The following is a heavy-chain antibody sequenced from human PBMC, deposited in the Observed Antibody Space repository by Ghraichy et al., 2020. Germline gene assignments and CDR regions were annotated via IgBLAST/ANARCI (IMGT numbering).Heavy chain of an antibody. Sequence: SETLSLTCAVYGGSFRGYYWSWIRQPPGKGLEWIGEINHSGSTNYNPSLKSRVTISVDTSKNQFSLKLSSVTAADTAVYYCARILHYDSSGYYSPYYYYGMDVWGQGTTVTVSS. D-gene: IGHD3-22*01. J-gene: IGHJ6*02. CDR2: INHSGST. CDR3: ARILHYDSSGYYSPYYYYGMDV. CDR1: GGSFRGYY. V-gene: IGHV4-34*01.